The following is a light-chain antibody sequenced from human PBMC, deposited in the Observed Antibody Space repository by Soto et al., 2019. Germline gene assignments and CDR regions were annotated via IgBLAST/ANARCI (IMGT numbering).Light chain of an antibody. CDR3: QQYNNWPLT. CDR1: QSVSND. V-gene: IGKV3-15*01. J-gene: IGKJ4*01. Sequence: EIVMTQSPATMSVSPGERATLSCRASQSVSNDLAWYQQKPGQAPRLLIYGASTRATGIPARFSGSGSGTEFTLTISSRQSEDFAVYYWQQYNNWPLTFGGGTKVEVK. CDR2: GAS.